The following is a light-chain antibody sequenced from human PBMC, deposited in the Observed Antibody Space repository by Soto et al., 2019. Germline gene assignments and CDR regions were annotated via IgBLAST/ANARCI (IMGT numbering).Light chain of an antibody. Sequence: DIQMTQSPSSLSASVGDRVTITCRASKGIINDLQWYQQKPGKAHKRLIYAASSLQSGVPSRFSGSGSGTEFTHPISNLQPEDFATYYCLQHDSYTLTFGGWTAVEI. J-gene: IGKJ4*01. V-gene: IGKV1-17*02. CDR1: KGIIND. CDR3: LQHDSYTLT. CDR2: AAS.